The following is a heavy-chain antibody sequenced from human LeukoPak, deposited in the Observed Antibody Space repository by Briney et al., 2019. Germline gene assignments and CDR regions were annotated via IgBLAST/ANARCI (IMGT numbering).Heavy chain of an antibody. CDR1: GFSFRNAW. J-gene: IGHJ3*02. D-gene: IGHD3-22*01. V-gene: IGHV3-21*01. Sequence: GGSLRLSCAASGFSFRNAWMTWVRQAPGKGLEWVSSISSSGSNRHYADSLKGRFSMSRDNAKNSLFLQMNSLRAEDTALYYCARNLYDSSGYYIEAFDIWGQGTMVTVSS. CDR2: ISSSGSNR. CDR3: ARNLYDSSGYYIEAFDI.